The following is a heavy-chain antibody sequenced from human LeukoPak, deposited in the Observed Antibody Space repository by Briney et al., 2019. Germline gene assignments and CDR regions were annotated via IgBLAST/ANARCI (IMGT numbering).Heavy chain of an antibody. CDR3: ARDPARGYSYGALY. CDR2: ISSSSTI. J-gene: IGHJ4*02. Sequence: GGSLRLSCAASGFTFNSYSMNWVRQAPGKGLEWVSYISSSSTIYYADSVKGRFTISRDNAKNSLYLQMNSLRAEDTAVYYCARDPARGYSYGALYWGQGTLVTVSS. V-gene: IGHV3-48*01. CDR1: GFTFNSYS. D-gene: IGHD5-18*01.